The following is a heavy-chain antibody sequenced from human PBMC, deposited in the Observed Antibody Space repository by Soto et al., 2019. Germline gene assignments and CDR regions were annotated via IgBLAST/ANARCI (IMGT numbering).Heavy chain of an antibody. CDR3: ALSWYCSFLDL. Sequence: WGSLSLSCAASGFTFSSYCMHWVRQAPGKGLEWVAVIWYDGSTKYYAASVKGRFTISRDTSKNTLYLQMNSLRADDTAVYYCALSWYCSFLDLWGQGTLVTVSS. CDR2: IWYDGSTK. D-gene: IGHD2-8*02. J-gene: IGHJ4*02. V-gene: IGHV3-33*08. CDR1: GFTFSSYC.